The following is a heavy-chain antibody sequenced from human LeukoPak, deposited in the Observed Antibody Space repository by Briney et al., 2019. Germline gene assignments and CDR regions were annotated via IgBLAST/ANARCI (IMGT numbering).Heavy chain of an antibody. Sequence: SQTLSLTCGISGDRVSTNGAAWNWIRQSPSRGLEWLGRTYYRSKWYNDYAVSVKSRITINPDTSRNQFSLQLNSVTPEDTAVYYCARGRSSAFDTWGQGTVVTVSS. J-gene: IGHJ3*02. CDR3: ARGRSSAFDT. V-gene: IGHV6-1*01. CDR2: TYYRSKWYN. CDR1: GDRVSTNGAA.